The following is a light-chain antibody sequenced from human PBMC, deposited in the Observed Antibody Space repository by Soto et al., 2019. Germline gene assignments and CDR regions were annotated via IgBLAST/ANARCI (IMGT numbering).Light chain of an antibody. CDR2: DAF. Sequence: DIQMTQSPSSLSASVGDRVTVTCRAAQRIISYLSWYQHKPGKPPRLLIHDAFSLQSGVPSRFSASGSGTDFTLTISSLQPEDFATYYCLQSYSTPWTFGQGTKVDIK. J-gene: IGKJ1*01. CDR3: LQSYSTPWT. CDR1: QRIISY. V-gene: IGKV1-39*01.